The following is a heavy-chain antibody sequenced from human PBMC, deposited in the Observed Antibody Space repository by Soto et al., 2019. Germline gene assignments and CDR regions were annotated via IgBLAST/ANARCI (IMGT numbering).Heavy chain of an antibody. V-gene: IGHV3-23*01. CDR1: GFTYSTYA. D-gene: IGHD6-19*01. Sequence: EVQLLESGGGLVQPGGSLRLSCTTSGFTYSTYAMSWVRQAPGKGLEWVSVISGNGGTTYYADSVKGGFTISRDNSKRTLYLQVNSVRALDTAIFFCAKGGGGSGWSDAFDIWGQGKMVTVSS. J-gene: IGHJ3*02. CDR3: AKGGGGSGWSDAFDI. CDR2: ISGNGGTT.